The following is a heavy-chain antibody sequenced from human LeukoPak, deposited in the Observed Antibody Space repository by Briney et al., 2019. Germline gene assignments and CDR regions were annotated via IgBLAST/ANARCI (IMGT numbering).Heavy chain of an antibody. V-gene: IGHV4-59*08. J-gene: IGHJ4*02. Sequence: SETLSLTCTVSGGSISSYYWSWIRQPPGKGLEWIAYISDIGSINYNPSPKSRVTISLDTSKNQFSLKLSSVTAADTAVYYCAGHHPRNTVDFWGQGTLVTVSS. D-gene: IGHD2/OR15-2a*01. CDR3: AGHHPRNTVDF. CDR2: ISDIGSI. CDR1: GGSISSYY.